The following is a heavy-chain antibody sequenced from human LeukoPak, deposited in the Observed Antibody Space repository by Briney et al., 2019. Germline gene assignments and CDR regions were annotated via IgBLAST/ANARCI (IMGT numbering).Heavy chain of an antibody. D-gene: IGHD3-22*01. CDR1: GGSISSGDYY. CDR2: IYYSGST. CDR3: ARGPDGRKYYYDSSGYYY. Sequence: SETLSLTCTVSGGSISSGDYYWSWIRQPPGKGLEWIGYIYYSGSTYYNPSLKSRVTISVDTSKNQFSLKLSSVTAADTAVYYCARGPDGRKYYYDSSGYYYWGQGTLSPSPQ. V-gene: IGHV4-30-4*01. J-gene: IGHJ4*02.